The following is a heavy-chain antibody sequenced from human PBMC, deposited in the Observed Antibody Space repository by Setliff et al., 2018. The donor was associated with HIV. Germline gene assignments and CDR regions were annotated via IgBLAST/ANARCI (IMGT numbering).Heavy chain of an antibody. CDR3: ARVARGGHSSRWYYFDY. CDR1: GGSISSSSYY. V-gene: IGHV4-39*07. CDR2: IYYSGST. J-gene: IGHJ4*02. D-gene: IGHD6-13*01. Sequence: SETLSLTCTVSGGSISSSSYYWGWIRQPPGKGLEWIGSIYYSGSTYYNPSLKSRVTISVDTSKNQFSLKVSSVTAADTAVYYCARVARGGHSSRWYYFDYWGQGTLVTVSS.